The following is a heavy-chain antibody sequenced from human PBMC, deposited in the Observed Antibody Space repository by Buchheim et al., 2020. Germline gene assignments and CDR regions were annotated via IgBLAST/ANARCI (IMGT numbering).Heavy chain of an antibody. Sequence: EAQLLESGGGLVQTGGSLSLFCAVSGLTFDSYAMSWVRQAPGMGLEWVSSISGNGDKTYHADSVQGRFTISRDTSKSTVYLQMNALRVRDTAVYYCAEERDSTGSYVDYWGQGTL. CDR1: GLTFDSYA. CDR3: AEERDSTGSYVDY. D-gene: IGHD6-19*01. CDR2: ISGNGDKT. J-gene: IGHJ4*02. V-gene: IGHV3-23*01.